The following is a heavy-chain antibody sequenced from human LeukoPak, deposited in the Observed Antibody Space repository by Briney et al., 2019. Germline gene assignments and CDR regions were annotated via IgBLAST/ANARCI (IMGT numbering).Heavy chain of an antibody. Sequence: GGSLRLSCAASGFTFSDDYMSWSRQAPGKGLEWVSYISSSGRTIYYADSVKGRFTISRDNAKNSLYLQMNSLRAEDTAVYYCAGYCSSTSCYRDAVWGQGTLVTVSS. V-gene: IGHV3-11*01. D-gene: IGHD2-2*02. CDR3: AGYCSSTSCYRDAV. CDR1: GFTFSDDY. J-gene: IGHJ4*02. CDR2: ISSSGRTI.